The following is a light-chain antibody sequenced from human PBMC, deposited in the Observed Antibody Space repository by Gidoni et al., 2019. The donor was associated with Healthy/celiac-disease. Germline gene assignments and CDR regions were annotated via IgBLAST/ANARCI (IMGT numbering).Light chain of an antibody. Sequence: EIQLTKSPSSLSASVGDRVTITCRASQSISSYLNWYQQKPGKAPKLLIYAASSLQSGVPSRFSGSGSGTDFTLTISSLQPEYFATYYCQQSYSTPLTFGGXTKVEIK. J-gene: IGKJ4*01. CDR1: QSISSY. CDR3: QQSYSTPLT. CDR2: AAS. V-gene: IGKV1-39*01.